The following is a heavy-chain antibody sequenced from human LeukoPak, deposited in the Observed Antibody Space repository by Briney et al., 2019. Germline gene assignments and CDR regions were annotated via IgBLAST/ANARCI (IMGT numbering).Heavy chain of an antibody. D-gene: IGHD5-12*01. CDR2: IYTSGST. CDR3: ARLAPHKTRPYYYYYYMDV. J-gene: IGHJ6*03. V-gene: IGHV4-4*07. CDR1: GGSISSYY. Sequence: SETLSLTCTVSGGSISSYYWSWIRQPAGKGLEWIGRIYTSGSTNYNPSLKSRVTMSVDTSKNQFSLKLSSVTAADTAVYYCARLAPHKTRPYYYYYYMDVWGKGTTVTVSS.